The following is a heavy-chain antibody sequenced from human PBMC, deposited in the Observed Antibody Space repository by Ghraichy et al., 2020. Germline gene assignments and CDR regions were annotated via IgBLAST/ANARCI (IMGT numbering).Heavy chain of an antibody. CDR3: ARRPDEIAVAGTGAFDP. CDR2: IYYSGST. V-gene: IGHV4-39*01. CDR1: GGSISSSSYY. J-gene: IGHJ5*02. Sequence: SETLSLTCTVSGGSISSSSYYWGWIRQPPGKGLEWIGSIYYSGSTYYNPSLKSRVTISVDTSKNQFSLKLSSVTAADTAVYYCARRPDEIAVAGTGAFDPWGQGTLVTVSS. D-gene: IGHD6-19*01.